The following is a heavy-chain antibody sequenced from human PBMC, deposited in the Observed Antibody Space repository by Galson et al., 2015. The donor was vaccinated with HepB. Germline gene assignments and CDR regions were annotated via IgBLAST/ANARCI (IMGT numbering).Heavy chain of an antibody. D-gene: IGHD6-13*01. J-gene: IGHJ4*02. CDR2: IRHDGSDI. CDR1: GFSFSTYW. Sequence: SLRLSCAASGFSFSTYWMSWVRQAPEKGLEWVANIRHDGSDISYVDSVKGRFTISRDNAYNSLYLQINSLRAEDTAVYYCARDRVAINSWYTGYFFDSWGQGTLVTVSS. CDR3: ARDRVAINSWYTGYFFDS. V-gene: IGHV3-7*01.